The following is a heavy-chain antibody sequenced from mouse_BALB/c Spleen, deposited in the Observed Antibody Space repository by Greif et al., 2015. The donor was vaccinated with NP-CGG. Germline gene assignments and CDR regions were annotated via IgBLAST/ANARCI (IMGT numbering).Heavy chain of an antibody. CDR2: IHPNSGNI. Sequence: VQLHQSGSVLARPGASVKLSCTASGYTFTSSWMHWAQQRPGQGLEWIGEIHPNSGNINYNEKFKGKATLTVDTSYSAAYVDLSSLTSEESAVYECAKTGDYDSSFDYWGQGTTRPVS. D-gene: IGHD2-4*01. V-gene: IGHV1S130*01. CDR3: AKTGDYDSSFDY. J-gene: IGHJ2*01. CDR1: GYTFTSSW.